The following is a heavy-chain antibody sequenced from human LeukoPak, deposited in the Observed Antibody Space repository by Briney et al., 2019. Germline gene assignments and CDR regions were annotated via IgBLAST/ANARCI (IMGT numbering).Heavy chain of an antibody. J-gene: IGHJ6*02. Sequence: QPGGSLTLSCAASGFTFSILAMNWVRQAPGKGLEWVSAISCSGGSTYYADFVKGRFTISRDNSKNTLYLQMNSLRAEDTAVYYCAFMADSSGPRYYGMDVWGQGTLVTVSS. CDR1: GFTFSILA. D-gene: IGHD3-22*01. V-gene: IGHV3-23*01. CDR3: AFMADSSGPRYYGMDV. CDR2: ISCSGGST.